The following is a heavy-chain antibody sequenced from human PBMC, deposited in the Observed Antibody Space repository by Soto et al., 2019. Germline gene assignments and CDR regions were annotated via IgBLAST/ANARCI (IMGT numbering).Heavy chain of an antibody. CDR1: GFTVSSKY. V-gene: IGHV3-53*01. CDR3: VQTTGWPGFDF. D-gene: IGHD6-19*01. CDR2: IYGGGTT. Sequence: GGSLRLSCAASGFTVSSKYMTWVRQAPGKGLEWVSVIYGGGTTYYADSVKGRFTTSRDNSKNTLYLQMNSLRAEDTAVYYCVQTTGWPGFDFWGQGTPVTVSS. J-gene: IGHJ4*02.